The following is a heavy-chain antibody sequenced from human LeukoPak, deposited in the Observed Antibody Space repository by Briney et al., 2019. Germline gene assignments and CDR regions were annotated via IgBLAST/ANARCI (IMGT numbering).Heavy chain of an antibody. CDR1: GGTFSSYA. CDR3: NLKGSEDYYDSSGYYYYFDY. D-gene: IGHD3-22*01. CDR2: IIPILGTA. Sequence: ASVKVSCKASGGTFSSYAISWVRQAPGQGLEWMGGIIPILGTANYAQKFQGRVTITADESTSTAYMELSSLRSEDTAVYYCNLKGSEDYYDSSGYYYYFDYWGQGTLVTVSS. V-gene: IGHV1-69*01. J-gene: IGHJ4*02.